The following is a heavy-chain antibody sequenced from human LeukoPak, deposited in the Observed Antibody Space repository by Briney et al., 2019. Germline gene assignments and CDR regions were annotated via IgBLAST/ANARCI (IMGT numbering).Heavy chain of an antibody. V-gene: IGHV3-66*02. D-gene: IGHD4-11*01. J-gene: IGHJ3*02. CDR2: IYSGGST. Sequence: TGGSLRLSCAASGFTVSSNYMSWVRQAPGKRLEWVSVIYSGGSTYYADSVKGRFTISRDNSKNTLYLQMNSLRAEDTAVYYCARGLTTVTPLDIWGQGTMVTVSS. CDR1: GFTVSSNY. CDR3: ARGLTTVTPLDI.